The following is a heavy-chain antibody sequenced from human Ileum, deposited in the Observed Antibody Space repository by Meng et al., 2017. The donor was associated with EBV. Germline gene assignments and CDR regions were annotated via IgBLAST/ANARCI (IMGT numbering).Heavy chain of an antibody. CDR1: GVSLSTNGVG. CDR2: IYWDDDK. CDR3: VHRWGGNGWGPFDY. J-gene: IGHJ4*02. V-gene: IGHV2-5*02. Sequence: QRTSKDSAPTLATPTHPLTLTCTFSGVSLSTNGVGVGWIRQPPGKALEWLALIYWDDDKRYRPSLQNRLTITKDTSKNQVVFTVTNMDPVDTAKYYCVHRWGGNGWGPFDYWGQGTLVTVSS. D-gene: IGHD6-19*01.